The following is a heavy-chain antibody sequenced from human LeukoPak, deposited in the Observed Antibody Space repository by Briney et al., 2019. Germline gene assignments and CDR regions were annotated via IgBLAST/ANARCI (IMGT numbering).Heavy chain of an antibody. CDR2: INHSGST. Sequence: SETLSLTCTVSGGSISSSSYYWGWIRQPPGKGLEWIGEINHSGSTDYNPSLKSRVTISVDTSKSQFSLNLSSVTAADTAVYYCAGGQWIGVSYPYYMDVWGKGTTVTVSS. J-gene: IGHJ6*03. V-gene: IGHV4-39*07. D-gene: IGHD3-16*01. CDR1: GGSISSSSYY. CDR3: AGGQWIGVSYPYYMDV.